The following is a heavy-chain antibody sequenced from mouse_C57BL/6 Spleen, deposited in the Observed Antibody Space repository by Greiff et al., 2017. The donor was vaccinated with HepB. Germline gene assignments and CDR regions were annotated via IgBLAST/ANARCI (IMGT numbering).Heavy chain of an antibody. CDR3: ARGASGHYGSSRFAY. CDR2: IDPEDGET. J-gene: IGHJ3*01. CDR1: GFNIKDYY. V-gene: IGHV14-2*01. D-gene: IGHD1-1*01. Sequence: EVQLVESGAELVKPGASVKLSCTASGFNIKDYYMHWVKQRTEQGLEWIGRIDPEDGETKYAPKFQGKATITADTSSNTAYLQLSSLTSEDTAVYYCARGASGHYGSSRFAYWGQGTLVTVSA.